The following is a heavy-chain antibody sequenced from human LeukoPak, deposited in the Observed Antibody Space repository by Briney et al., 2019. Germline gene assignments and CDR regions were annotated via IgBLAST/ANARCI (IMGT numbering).Heavy chain of an antibody. V-gene: IGHV3-23*01. CDR3: AKCPYYYDSSGYRFDY. Sequence: GGSLRLSCAASGFTFSSYAMSWVRQAPGKGLEWVSAISGSGGSTYYADSVKGRFTISRDNSKNTLYLQMNSLRAEDTAVYYCAKCPYYYDSSGYRFDYWGQGTLVTVPS. CDR1: GFTFSSYA. D-gene: IGHD3-22*01. CDR2: ISGSGGST. J-gene: IGHJ4*02.